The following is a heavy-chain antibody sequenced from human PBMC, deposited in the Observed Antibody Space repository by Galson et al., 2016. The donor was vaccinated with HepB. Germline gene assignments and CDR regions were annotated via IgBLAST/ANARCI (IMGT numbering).Heavy chain of an antibody. CDR1: GDSISTYF. CDR2: IHYTGTT. J-gene: IGHJ6*03. Sequence: SETLSLTCTVSGDSISTYFWTWIRQSPGKGLEWIGYIHYTGTTNYNPSLKGRLTISLETSKNQFSLKLNSVTAADTAVYYCAADPGIAAPERYFYYMDVWGKGTTVTVSS. CDR3: AADPGIAAPERYFYYMDV. D-gene: IGHD6-13*01. V-gene: IGHV4-59*01.